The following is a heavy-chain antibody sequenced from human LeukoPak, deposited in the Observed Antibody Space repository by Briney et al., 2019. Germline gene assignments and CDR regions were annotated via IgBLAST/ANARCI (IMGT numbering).Heavy chain of an antibody. CDR2: ISYDGSNK. J-gene: IGHJ6*02. CDR3: ARGDYMDYYGMDV. Sequence: GRSLRLSCAASGFTFSSYAMHWVRQAPGKGLEWVAVISYDGSNKYYADSVKGRFTISRDNSKNTLYLQMNSLRAEDTAVYYCARGDYMDYYGMDVWGQGTTVTVSS. V-gene: IGHV3-30-3*01. D-gene: IGHD4/OR15-4a*01. CDR1: GFTFSSYA.